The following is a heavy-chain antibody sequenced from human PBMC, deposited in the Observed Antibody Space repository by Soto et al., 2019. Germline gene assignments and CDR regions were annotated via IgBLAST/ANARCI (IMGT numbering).Heavy chain of an antibody. CDR3: ARDMVVPAAKGYYYYGMDV. CDR1: RFTFSSYW. V-gene: IGHV3-74*01. D-gene: IGHD2-2*01. CDR2: INSDGSST. J-gene: IGHJ6*02. Sequence: GGSLRLSCAASRFTFSSYWMHWVRQAPGKGLVWVSRINSDGSSTSYADSVKGRFTISRDNAKNTLYLQMNSLRAEDTAVYYCARDMVVPAAKGYYYYGMDVWGQGTTVTVSS.